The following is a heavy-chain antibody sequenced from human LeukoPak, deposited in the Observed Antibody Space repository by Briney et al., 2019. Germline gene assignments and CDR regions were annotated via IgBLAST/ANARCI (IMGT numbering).Heavy chain of an antibody. V-gene: IGHV1-2*02. CDR2: INPNSGDT. CDR3: AKQYPRIAAAGTQKKLLDY. J-gene: IGHJ4*02. D-gene: IGHD6-25*01. CDR1: GYTFTGYC. Sequence: ASVKVSCKASGYTFTGYCMHWVRQAPGQGLEWMGWINPNSGDTNLAQNFQGRVTMTRDTSISTAYMDLTRLISNDTAVYYCAKQYPRIAAAGTQKKLLDYWGQGTLVTVSS.